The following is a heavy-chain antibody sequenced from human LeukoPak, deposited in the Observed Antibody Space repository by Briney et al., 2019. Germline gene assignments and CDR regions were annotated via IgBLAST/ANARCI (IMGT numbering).Heavy chain of an antibody. J-gene: IGHJ4*02. CDR3: ARALGYCSSTSCSPLDY. D-gene: IGHD2-2*01. CDR2: INHSGST. V-gene: IGHV4-34*01. CDR1: GGSFSGYY. Sequence: SETLSLTCAVYGGSFSGYYWSWIRQPPGKGLEWIGEINHSGSTNYNPSLKSRVTISVDKSKNQFSLKLSSLTAADTAVYYCARALGYCSSTSCSPLDYWGQGTLVTVSS.